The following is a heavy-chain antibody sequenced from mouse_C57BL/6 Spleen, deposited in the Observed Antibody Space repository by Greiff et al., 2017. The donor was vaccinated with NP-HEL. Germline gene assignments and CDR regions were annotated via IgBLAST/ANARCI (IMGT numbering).Heavy chain of an antibody. Sequence: EVQRVESGGGLVKPGGSLKLSCAASGFTFSSYAMSWVRQTPEKRLEWVATISDGGSYTYYPDNVKGRFTISRDNAKNNLYLQMSHLKSEDTAMYYCTRGGTISPFAYWGQGTLVTVSA. CDR2: ISDGGSYT. V-gene: IGHV5-4*01. J-gene: IGHJ3*01. CDR3: TRGGTISPFAY. D-gene: IGHD4-1*01. CDR1: GFTFSSYA.